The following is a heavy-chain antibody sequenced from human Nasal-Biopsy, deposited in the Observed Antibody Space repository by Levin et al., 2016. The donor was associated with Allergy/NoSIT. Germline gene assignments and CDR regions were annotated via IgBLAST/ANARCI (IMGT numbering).Heavy chain of an antibody. J-gene: IGHJ5*02. CDR1: GYNFNNFW. CDR3: GRQVGSYTSRWFDP. Sequence: GESLKISCKGFGYNFNNFWIAWVRQMPGKGLEWMGSIYPGDSETTYSPSFEGQVTISVDRSISTAYLQWDSLRASDAAIYYCGRQVGSYTSRWFDPWGQGTLATVSS. CDR2: IYPGDSET. V-gene: IGHV5-51*01. D-gene: IGHD2-2*02.